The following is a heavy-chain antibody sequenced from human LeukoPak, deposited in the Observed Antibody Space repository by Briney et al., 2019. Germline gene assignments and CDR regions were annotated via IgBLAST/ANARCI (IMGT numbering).Heavy chain of an antibody. D-gene: IGHD5-24*01. CDR1: GFTFSSYW. V-gene: IGHV3-23*01. J-gene: IGHJ2*01. CDR2: ISGSGGST. CDR3: AKGRDVYNYWYFDL. Sequence: PGGSLRLSCAASGFTFSSYWMSWVRQGPGKGLDWVSAISGSGGSTYNADSVKGRFTISRDNSKNTMYLQMNSLRAEDTAVYYCAKGRDVYNYWYFDLWGRGTLVAVSS.